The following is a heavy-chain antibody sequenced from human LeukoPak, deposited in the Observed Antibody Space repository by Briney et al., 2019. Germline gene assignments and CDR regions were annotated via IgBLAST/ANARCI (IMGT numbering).Heavy chain of an antibody. CDR1: GYSISSGGYY. CDR3: ARAGYSSSWDAFDI. J-gene: IGHJ3*02. V-gene: IGHV4-30-2*01. D-gene: IGHD6-13*01. CDR2: IYHSGST. Sequence: SETLSLTCTVSGYSISSGGYYWSWIRQPPGKVLEWIGYIYHSGSTYYNPSLKSRVTISVDRSKNQFSLKLSSVTAADTAVYYCARAGYSSSWDAFDIWGQGTMVTVSS.